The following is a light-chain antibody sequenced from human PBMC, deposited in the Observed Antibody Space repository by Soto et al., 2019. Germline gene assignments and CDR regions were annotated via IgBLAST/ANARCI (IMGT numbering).Light chain of an antibody. V-gene: IGLV2-14*03. CDR1: SSDVGGYNY. CDR2: DVS. J-gene: IGLJ2*01. CDR3: SSYTSGSTRVV. Sequence: QSALTQPASVSGSPGQSITISCTGTSSDVGGYNYVSWYQQHPGKAPKVMIYDVSKRPAGISNRFAGSKSGNTASLTISGLQVEAEADYGCSSYTSGSTRVVFGGGTKLTVL.